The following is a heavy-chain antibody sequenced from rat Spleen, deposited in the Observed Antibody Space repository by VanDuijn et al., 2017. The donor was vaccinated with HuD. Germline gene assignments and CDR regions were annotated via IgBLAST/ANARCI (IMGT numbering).Heavy chain of an antibody. D-gene: IGHD1-2*01. CDR3: ASLYSSYSLYYFDY. V-gene: IGHV3-3*01. J-gene: IGHJ2*01. Sequence: EVQLQESGPGLVKPSQSLSLTCSVTGHSITSSYRWNWIRKFPGNKLEWMGYINSAGTTNYNPSLKSRISITRDTSKNQFFLQVNSVTTEDTATYYCASLYSSYSLYYFDYRGQGVMVTVSS. CDR1: GHSITSSYR. CDR2: INSAGTT.